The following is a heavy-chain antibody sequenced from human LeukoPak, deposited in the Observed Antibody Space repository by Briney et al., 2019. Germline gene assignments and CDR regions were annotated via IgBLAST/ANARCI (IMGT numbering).Heavy chain of an antibody. J-gene: IGHJ5*02. V-gene: IGHV3-66*01. D-gene: IGHD4-17*01. CDR3: ARDLGYGALDP. CDR1: GFTVSSNY. CDR2: IYSGGRT. Sequence: GGSLRLSCAASGFTVSSNYMSWVRQAPGKGLEWVSVIYSGGRTYYADSVKGRFTISRDNSKNTLYLQMNSLRAEDTAVYYCARDLGYGALDPWGQGTLVTVSS.